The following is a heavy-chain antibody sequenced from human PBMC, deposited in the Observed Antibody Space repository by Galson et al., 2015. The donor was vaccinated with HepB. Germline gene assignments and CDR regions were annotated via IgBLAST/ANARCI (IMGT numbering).Heavy chain of an antibody. CDR2: MYSGYSGGNT. Sequence: SLRLSCAASGFTVSSNYMSWVRQAPGKGLEWVSVMYSGYSGGNTYYSDSVKDRFTISSDNSKNTLYLQMNSLRAEDTAVYYCAKESSYYYDGSGYYYGGYFDYWGQGTLVTVSS. J-gene: IGHJ4*02. V-gene: IGHV3-53*05. D-gene: IGHD3-22*01. CDR1: GFTVSSNY. CDR3: AKESSYYYDGSGYYYGGYFDY.